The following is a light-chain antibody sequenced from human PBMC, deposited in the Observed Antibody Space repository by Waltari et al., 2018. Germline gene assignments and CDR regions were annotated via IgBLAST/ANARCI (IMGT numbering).Light chain of an antibody. Sequence: SYELTQPPSVSVAPGQTARITCDGDKIGSKNVHWYQHKPGQAPGLVVYDDGDRPSGIPERFSGSNSGNTAALTISRVDAGDEAEYYCQVWDSGSDHYVFGTVTKVTAL. V-gene: IGLV3-21*02. CDR3: QVWDSGSDHYV. CDR2: DDG. J-gene: IGLJ1*01. CDR1: KIGSKN.